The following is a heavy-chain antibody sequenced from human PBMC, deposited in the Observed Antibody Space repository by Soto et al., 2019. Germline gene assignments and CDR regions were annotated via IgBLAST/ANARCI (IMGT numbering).Heavy chain of an antibody. D-gene: IGHD3-10*01. Sequence: SETLSLTCTVSGDSISSGGYYWSWIRQYPGKGLEWIAYIYYGGGTDYNPSLKSRVTISVDTSKSQFSLKLSSVTAADTAVYYCARGGFYFGYGMDVWGQGTTVTVSS. CDR1: GDSISSGGYY. CDR2: IYYGGGT. V-gene: IGHV4-31*03. CDR3: ARGGFYFGYGMDV. J-gene: IGHJ6*02.